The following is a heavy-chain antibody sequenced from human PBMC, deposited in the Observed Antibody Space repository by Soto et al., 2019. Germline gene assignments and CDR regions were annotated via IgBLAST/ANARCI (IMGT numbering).Heavy chain of an antibody. D-gene: IGHD5-12*01. CDR2: IYPGDSDT. Sequence: PGESQKISSKGSEYNFTSYWIGWVRQMPGKGLEWMGIIYPGDSDTRYSPSFQGQVTISADKSISTAYLQWSSLKASDTAMYYCASLLRLGYYGMDVWGQGTTVTVSS. CDR3: ASLLRLGYYGMDV. V-gene: IGHV5-51*01. J-gene: IGHJ6*02. CDR1: EYNFTSYW.